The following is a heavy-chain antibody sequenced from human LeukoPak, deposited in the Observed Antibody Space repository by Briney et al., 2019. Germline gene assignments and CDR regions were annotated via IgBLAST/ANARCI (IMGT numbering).Heavy chain of an antibody. CDR3: ARDFRAVGSI. Sequence: GGSLRLSCAASGFTFSSYRMNWVRQAPGKGLEWVSSISSSSSYIYYADSVKGRFTISRDNAKNSLYLQMNSLRAEDTAVYYCARDFRAVGSIWGQGTMVTVSS. V-gene: IGHV3-21*01. CDR1: GFTFSSYR. J-gene: IGHJ3*02. D-gene: IGHD3-10*01. CDR2: ISSSSSYI.